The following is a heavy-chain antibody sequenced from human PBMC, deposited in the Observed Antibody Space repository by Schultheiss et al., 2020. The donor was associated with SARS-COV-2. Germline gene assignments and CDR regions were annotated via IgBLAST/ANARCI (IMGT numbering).Heavy chain of an antibody. J-gene: IGHJ5*02. CDR3: ARDGSRWFDP. CDR1: GGSFSGYY. Sequence: SETLSLTCAVYGGSFSGYYWSWIRQPPGKGLEWIGSIYHSGSTNYNPSLKSRVTISVDTSKNQFSLKLSSVTAADTAVYYCARDGSRWFDPWGQGTLVTVSS. CDR2: IYHSGST. V-gene: IGHV4-34*01.